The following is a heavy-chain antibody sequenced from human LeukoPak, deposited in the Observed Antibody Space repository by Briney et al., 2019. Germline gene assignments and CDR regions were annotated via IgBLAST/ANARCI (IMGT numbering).Heavy chain of an antibody. CDR2: IYSGGSA. CDR3: ARDSAYGDFSLDI. D-gene: IGHD4-17*01. V-gene: IGHV3-66*01. J-gene: IGHJ3*02. CDR1: GFTVSSNY. Sequence: GGSLRLSCAASGFTVSSNYMSWVRQAPGKGLEWVSVIYSGGSAYYADSVKGRFTISRDNSKNTLYLQMNSLRAEDTAVYYCARDSAYGDFSLDIWGQGTMVTVSS.